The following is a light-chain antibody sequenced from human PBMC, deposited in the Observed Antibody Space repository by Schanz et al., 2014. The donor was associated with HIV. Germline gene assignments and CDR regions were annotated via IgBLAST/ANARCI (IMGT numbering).Light chain of an antibody. V-gene: IGKV3-11*01. Sequence: EIVLTQSPGTLSLSPGERATLSCRASQSVSSHLAWYQQKPGQAPRLLIYGASTRATGIPARFSGSGSGTEFTLTISSLEPEDSAVYYCQERSNWPTFGGGTKVEIK. CDR3: QERSNWPT. CDR1: QSVSSH. J-gene: IGKJ4*01. CDR2: GAS.